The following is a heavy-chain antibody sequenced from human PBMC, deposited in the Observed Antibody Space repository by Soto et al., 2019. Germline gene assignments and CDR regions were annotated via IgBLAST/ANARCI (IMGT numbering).Heavy chain of an antibody. CDR2: ISAYNGNT. CDR3: ARAYYYDSSGYYHFDY. J-gene: IGHJ4*02. Sequence: RASVKVSCKASGYTFTSYGISWVRQAPGQGLEWMGWISAYNGNTNYAQKLQGRVTMTTDTSTSTAYMELRSLRSDDTAVYYCARAYYYDSSGYYHFDYWGQGTLVTVSS. CDR1: GYTFTSYG. V-gene: IGHV1-18*01. D-gene: IGHD3-22*01.